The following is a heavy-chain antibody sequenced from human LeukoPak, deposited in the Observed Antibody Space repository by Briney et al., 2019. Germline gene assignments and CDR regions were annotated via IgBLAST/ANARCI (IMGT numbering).Heavy chain of an antibody. J-gene: IGHJ5*02. D-gene: IGHD2-15*01. CDR2: IHFDGSDK. Sequence: AGGSLRLSCAASGFTFSYYDMHWVRQAPGKGLEWVAFIHFDGSDKYYADSVKGRFTISRDNSKNTLYLQMNSLRAEDTAVYYCARLRQDIVVVVAAIRDNWFDPWGQGTLVTVSS. V-gene: IGHV3-30*02. CDR1: GFTFSYYD. CDR3: ARLRQDIVVVVAAIRDNWFDP.